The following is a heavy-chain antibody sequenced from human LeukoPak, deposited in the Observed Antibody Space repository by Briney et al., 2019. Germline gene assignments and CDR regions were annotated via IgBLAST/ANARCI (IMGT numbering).Heavy chain of an antibody. V-gene: IGHV3-69-1*01. CDR2: ISSRGTV. CDR1: GFTFSAYA. J-gene: IGHJ2*01. CDR3: ARGVPSTISGWFFDL. D-gene: IGHD2-2*01. Sequence: GGSLRLSCAASGFTFSAYAIHWVRQAPGKGLEWISYISSRGTVSYADSVEGRFAISRDNAKNSLYLQMNSLRVEDRAVYFCARGVPSTISGWFFDLWDRGTLVTVSS.